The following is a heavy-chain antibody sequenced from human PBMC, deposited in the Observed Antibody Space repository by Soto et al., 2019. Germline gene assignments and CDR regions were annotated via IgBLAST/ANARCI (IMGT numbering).Heavy chain of an antibody. CDR1: GHSFTNYW. Sequence: PGESLESSCKGSGHSFTNYWISWVRQMPGKGLEWMGKIDPSNSHTNYSPSFQGQVTISANKSISTAYLQWSSMKASDTAIYYCARHVRAADDYWGQGTLVTVSS. D-gene: IGHD6-25*01. CDR2: IDPSNSHT. V-gene: IGHV5-10-1*01. J-gene: IGHJ4*02. CDR3: ARHVRAADDY.